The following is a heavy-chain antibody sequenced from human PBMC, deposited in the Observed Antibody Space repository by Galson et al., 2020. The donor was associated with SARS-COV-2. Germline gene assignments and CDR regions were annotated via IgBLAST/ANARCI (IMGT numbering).Heavy chain of an antibody. CDR1: YG. CDR2: ISYDGSNK. Sequence: YGMHWVRQAPGKGLEWVAVISYDGSNKYYADSVKGRFTISRDNSKNTLYLQMNSLRAEDTAVYYCAKQMAGYCSGGSCYSGYFDYWGQGTLVTVSS. V-gene: IGHV3-30*18. J-gene: IGHJ4*02. CDR3: AKQMAGYCSGGSCYSGYFDY. D-gene: IGHD2-15*01.